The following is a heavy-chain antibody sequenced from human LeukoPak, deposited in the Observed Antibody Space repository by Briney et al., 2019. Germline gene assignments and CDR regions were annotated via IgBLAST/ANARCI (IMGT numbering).Heavy chain of an antibody. CDR3: ARGNAN. Sequence: PSETLSLTCTVSGGPINSYYWSWIRQPPGKGLEWIGYISYSGSTNYNPSLKSRVTISLDTSKNQFFLKLSSVTAADTALYYCARGNANWGQGTLVTVSS. CDR1: GGPINSYY. CDR2: ISYSGST. J-gene: IGHJ4*02. V-gene: IGHV4-59*01.